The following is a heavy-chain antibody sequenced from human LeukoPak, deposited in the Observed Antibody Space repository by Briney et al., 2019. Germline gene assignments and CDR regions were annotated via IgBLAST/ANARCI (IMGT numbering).Heavy chain of an antibody. Sequence: SETLSLTCTVSGGSISSYYWSWIRQPAGKGLEWIGRIYTGGSTNYNPSLKSRVTMSIHTSKNQFSLKLSSVTAADTAVYYCARAPTAYCHGTSCQPYFDYWGQGTLVTVSS. CDR3: ARAPTAYCHGTSCQPYFDY. V-gene: IGHV4-4*07. CDR2: IYTGGST. J-gene: IGHJ4*02. CDR1: GGSISSYY. D-gene: IGHD2-2*01.